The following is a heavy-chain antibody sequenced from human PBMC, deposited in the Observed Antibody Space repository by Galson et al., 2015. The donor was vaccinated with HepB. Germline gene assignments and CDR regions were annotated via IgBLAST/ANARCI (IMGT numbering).Heavy chain of an antibody. Sequence: SLRLSCAAFGLTFSSYAMSWVRQAPGKGLEWVAVISYDGTRKFYADSVKGRFTISRDNSKNTLYLQMNSLRVEDTAIYYCARGCSGGSCSVYWGQGTLVTVSS. V-gene: IGHV3-30*03. J-gene: IGHJ4*02. CDR1: GLTFSSYA. CDR2: ISYDGTRK. CDR3: ARGCSGGSCSVY. D-gene: IGHD2-15*01.